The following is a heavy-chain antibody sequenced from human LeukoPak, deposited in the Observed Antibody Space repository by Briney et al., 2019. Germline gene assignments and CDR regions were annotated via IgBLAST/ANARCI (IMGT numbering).Heavy chain of an antibody. Sequence: KTSETLSLTCAVYGGSFSGYYWSWIRQPPGKGLEWVGEINHSGSTNYNPSLKSRVTISVDTSKNQYSLKLSSVTAADTAVYYCARGASPYYYMDVWGKGTTVTVSS. CDR3: ARGASPYYYMDV. CDR2: INHSGST. V-gene: IGHV4-34*01. J-gene: IGHJ6*03. CDR1: GGSFSGYY.